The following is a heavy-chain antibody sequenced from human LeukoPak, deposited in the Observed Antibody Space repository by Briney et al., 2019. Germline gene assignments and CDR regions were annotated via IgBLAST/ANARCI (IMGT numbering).Heavy chain of an antibody. Sequence: SETLSLTCAVYGGSFSGYYWSWIRQPPGKGLEWIGEINHSGSTNYNPSLKSRVTISVDTSKNQFSLKLSSVTAADTAVYYCARAGYYGSGSYYNGIDYWGQGTLVTVSS. D-gene: IGHD3-10*01. CDR1: GGSFSGYY. CDR3: ARAGYYGSGSYYNGIDY. J-gene: IGHJ4*02. CDR2: INHSGST. V-gene: IGHV4-34*09.